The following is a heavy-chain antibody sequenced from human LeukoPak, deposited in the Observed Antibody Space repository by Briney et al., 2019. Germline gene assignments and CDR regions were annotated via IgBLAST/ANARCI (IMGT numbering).Heavy chain of an antibody. D-gene: IGHD3-22*01. CDR1: GYTLISYI. Sequence: ASVKVSCKASGYTLISYIMNWVRQAPGQGLEWMGWISAYNGNTNYAQKLQGRVTMTTDTSTSTAYMELRSLRSDDTAVYYCARNYYDSSGYYYWWGDFDYWGQGTLVTVSS. V-gene: IGHV1-18*01. J-gene: IGHJ4*02. CDR2: ISAYNGNT. CDR3: ARNYYDSSGYYYWWGDFDY.